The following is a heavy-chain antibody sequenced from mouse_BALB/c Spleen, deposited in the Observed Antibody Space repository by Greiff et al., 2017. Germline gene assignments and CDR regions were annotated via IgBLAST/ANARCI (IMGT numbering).Heavy chain of an antibody. Sequence: EVQLVESGAELVKPGASVKLSCTASGFNIKDTYMHWVKQRPEQGLEWIGRIDPANGNTKYDPKFQGKATITADTSSNTAYLQLSSLTSEDTAVYYCARDGYYGPFDYWGQGTTLTVSS. J-gene: IGHJ2*01. CDR1: GFNIKDTY. CDR3: ARDGYYGPFDY. CDR2: IDPANGNT. D-gene: IGHD2-3*01. V-gene: IGHV14-3*02.